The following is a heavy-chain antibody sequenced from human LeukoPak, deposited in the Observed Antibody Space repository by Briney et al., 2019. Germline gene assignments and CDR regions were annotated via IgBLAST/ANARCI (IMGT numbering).Heavy chain of an antibody. CDR3: AKDKEMATILYFDY. J-gene: IGHJ4*02. Sequence: GGSLRLSCVASGFTFSSYAMNWVRQAPGKGLDWVSGISDSGDSTYYADSVKGRFTISRDNSKNTLYLQMNSLRAEDTAVYYCAKDKEMATILYFDYWGQGTLVTVSS. CDR1: GFTFSSYA. CDR2: ISDSGDST. D-gene: IGHD5-24*01. V-gene: IGHV3-23*01.